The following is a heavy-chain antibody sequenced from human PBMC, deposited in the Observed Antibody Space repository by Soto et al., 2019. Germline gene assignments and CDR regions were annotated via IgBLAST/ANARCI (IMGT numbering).Heavy chain of an antibody. J-gene: IGHJ4*02. CDR3: ASESYSRSWYY. D-gene: IGHD6-13*01. V-gene: IGHV3-7*03. CDR2: INQDGNDK. Sequence: EVQLVESGGGLVQPGGSMRLSCAASGFTFSGYWMSWVRQAPGKGLERVANINQDGNDKYYVDSVKGRFTISRDNVKNSLYLQMNSLRADDTAVYYCASESYSRSWYYWGQGTLVTVSS. CDR1: GFTFSGYW.